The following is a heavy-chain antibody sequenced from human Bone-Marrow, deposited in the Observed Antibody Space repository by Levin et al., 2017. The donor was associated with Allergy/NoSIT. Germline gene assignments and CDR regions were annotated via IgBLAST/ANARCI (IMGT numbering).Heavy chain of an antibody. J-gene: IGHJ3*02. CDR2: INPNSGGT. CDR3: ARDPDYYDRAFDT. V-gene: IGHV1-2*02. Sequence: GASVKVSCKASGYTFTDYYMNWVRQAPGQGLEWMGWINPNSGGTNYAQKFQGRVTMTRDTSISTAYMELSGLRSDDTAVYYCARDPDYYDRAFDTWGRGTMVTVSS. D-gene: IGHD3-22*01. CDR1: GYTFTDYY.